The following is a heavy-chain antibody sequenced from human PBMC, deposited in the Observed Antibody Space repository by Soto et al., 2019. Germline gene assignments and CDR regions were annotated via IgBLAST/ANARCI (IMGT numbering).Heavy chain of an antibody. CDR3: ARVPHPASMVRGVIFYFDY. V-gene: IGHV1-2*04. CDR2: INPNSGGT. J-gene: IGHJ4*02. D-gene: IGHD3-10*01. CDR1: GYTFTGYY. Sequence: QVQLVQSGAEVKKPGASVKVSCKASGYTFTGYYMHWVRQAPGQGLEWMGWINPNSGGTNYAQKFQGWVTMTSDTSISTAYMELSRLRSDDTAVYYCARVPHPASMVRGVIFYFDYWGQGTLVTVSS.